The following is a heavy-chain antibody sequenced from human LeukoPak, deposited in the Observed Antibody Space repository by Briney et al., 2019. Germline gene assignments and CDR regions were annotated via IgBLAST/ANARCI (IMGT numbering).Heavy chain of an antibody. CDR3: ARETSTGKYPQNVPDY. Sequence: LAGGSLRLSCAASGFTFSIYWMHWVRQAPGKGLVWVSRINSDGSSIAYADSVQGRFTISRDNAKNTLYLQVSSLSVEDTAVYYCARETSTGKYPQNVPDYWGQGTLVTVSS. D-gene: IGHD2-8*02. CDR2: INSDGSSI. CDR1: GFTFSIYW. J-gene: IGHJ4*02. V-gene: IGHV3-74*01.